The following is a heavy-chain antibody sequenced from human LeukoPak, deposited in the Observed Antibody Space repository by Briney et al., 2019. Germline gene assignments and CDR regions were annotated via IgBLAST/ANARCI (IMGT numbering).Heavy chain of an antibody. CDR1: GYSFSSHW. J-gene: IGHJ3*02. CDR2: IYLGDSDT. V-gene: IGHV5-51*01. CDR3: AGRIGYCSGGRCYPDAFDI. Sequence: GESLKISCKGSGYSFSSHWIGWVRQMPGKGLEWMGIIYLGDSDTSYSPSFQGQVTISADKSISTAYLQWSSLKASDTAMYYCAGRIGYCSGGRCYPDAFDIWGQGTMVTVPS. D-gene: IGHD2-15*01.